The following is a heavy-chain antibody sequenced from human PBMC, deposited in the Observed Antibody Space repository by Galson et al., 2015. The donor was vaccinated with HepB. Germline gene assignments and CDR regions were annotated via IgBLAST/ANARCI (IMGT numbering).Heavy chain of an antibody. CDR3: TKDSGWEHHS. D-gene: IGHD1-26*01. Sequence: SLLLCCAASESTVSSTGMGWVRQGPGTGLEWVSVITASGDQTYYADSVMGRFTVSRETDQNTLYLQMNSLRVDDTAVYYCTKDSGWEHHSWGQGTLVTVSS. CDR1: ESTVSSTG. J-gene: IGHJ4*02. V-gene: IGHV3-23*01. CDR2: ITASGDQT.